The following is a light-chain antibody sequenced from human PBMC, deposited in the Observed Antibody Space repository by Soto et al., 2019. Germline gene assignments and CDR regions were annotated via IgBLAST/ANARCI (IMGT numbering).Light chain of an antibody. CDR1: QLIGSW. J-gene: IGKJ4*01. Sequence: QITHPPSSVSASVGDTVTITCRASQLIGSWLAWYQQNPGKPPKLLIYAASNLQMGVPSRFSGSASGTDFTLTTSSLQADDFATYFGEQASRFPLTFDGGTKMEI. CDR3: EQASRFPLT. V-gene: IGKV1-12*01. CDR2: AAS.